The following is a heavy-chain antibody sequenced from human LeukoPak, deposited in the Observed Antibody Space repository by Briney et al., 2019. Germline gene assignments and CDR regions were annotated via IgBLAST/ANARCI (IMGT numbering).Heavy chain of an antibody. J-gene: IGHJ4*02. V-gene: IGHV1-2*06. CDR1: GYTFTGFY. CDR2: INPNSGVT. Sequence: GASVKVSCKASGYTFTGFYMHWVRQAPGQGLEWMGRINPNSGVTDYAQKFQGRVTMTRDTSIRTFYMELSRLRSDDTALYYCARVDYGNNPTCFDYWGQGTLVTVSS. CDR3: ARVDYGNNPTCFDY. D-gene: IGHD3-16*01.